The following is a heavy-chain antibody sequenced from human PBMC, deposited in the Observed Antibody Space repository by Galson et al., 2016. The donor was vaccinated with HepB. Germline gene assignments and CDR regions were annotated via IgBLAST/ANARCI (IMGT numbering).Heavy chain of an antibody. CDR2: ISRSGDST. Sequence: SLRLSCAASGFTFNNYGMTWVRQAPGKGLEVVSSISRSGDSTDYADSMRGRFTISRDNSKNTLSLQMNSLRAEDTAVYYCVQGSTAPAVWGQGTAVTVSS. V-gene: IGHV3-23*01. CDR1: GFTFNNYG. J-gene: IGHJ6*02. CDR3: VQGSTAPAV. D-gene: IGHD1-26*01.